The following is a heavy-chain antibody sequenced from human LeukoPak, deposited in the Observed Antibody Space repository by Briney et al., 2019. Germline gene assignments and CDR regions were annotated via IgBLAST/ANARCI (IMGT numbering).Heavy chain of an antibody. D-gene: IGHD2-2*01. Sequence: SETLSLTCTVSGGSISSHYWSWIRQPPGKGLEWIGYIYYSGSTNYNPSLKSRVTISVDTSKNQFSLKLSSVTAADTAVYYCVREADSTSPDAFDIWGQGTMVTVSS. CDR2: IYYSGST. J-gene: IGHJ3*02. CDR3: VREADSTSPDAFDI. V-gene: IGHV4-59*11. CDR1: GGSISSHY.